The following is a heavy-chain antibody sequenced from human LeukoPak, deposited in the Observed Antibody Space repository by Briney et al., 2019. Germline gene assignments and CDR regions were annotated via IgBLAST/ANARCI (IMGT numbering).Heavy chain of an antibody. CDR1: GFTFSSYW. CDR3: VRLRRNSDRSDYYYYYNS. Sequence: GGSLRLSCAASGFTFSSYWMSWVRQAPGKGQEWVANIKHDETEKYYVDSVKGRFTISRDNAKNLLYLQMNSLRAEDTAVYYCVRLRRNSDRSDYYYYYNSWGQGTLVTVSS. D-gene: IGHD3-22*01. CDR2: IKHDETEK. J-gene: IGHJ4*02. V-gene: IGHV3-7*01.